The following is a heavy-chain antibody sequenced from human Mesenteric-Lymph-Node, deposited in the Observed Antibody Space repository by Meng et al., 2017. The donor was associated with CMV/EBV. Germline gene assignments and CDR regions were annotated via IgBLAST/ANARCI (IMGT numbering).Heavy chain of an antibody. V-gene: IGHV3-21*01. J-gene: IGHJ4*02. CDR3: ARVWALASDY. CDR1: GFTFSSYS. D-gene: IGHD3-16*01. Sequence: GGSLRLSCAASGFTFSSYSMNWVRQAPGKGLEWVSSISSSISYIYYADSVKGRFTISRDNAKNSLYLQMNSLRAEDTAVYYCARVWALASDYWGQGTLVTVSS. CDR2: ISSSISYI.